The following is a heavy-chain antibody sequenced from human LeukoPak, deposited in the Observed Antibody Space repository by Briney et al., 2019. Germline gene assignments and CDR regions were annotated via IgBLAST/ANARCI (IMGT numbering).Heavy chain of an antibody. CDR1: GYTFTGYH. J-gene: IGHJ4*02. V-gene: IGHV1-2*04. CDR2: TNPNSGGK. CDR3: GRESITMVRGVSDY. D-gene: IGHD3-10*01. Sequence: ASVPVSCKASGYTFTGYHMHWVRPAPGQGLEWVGWTNPNSGGKNYGQKFQGWVTMTRDTSISTAYMELSRLRSDDTAVYYCGRESITMVRGVSDYWGQGAMVTVSS.